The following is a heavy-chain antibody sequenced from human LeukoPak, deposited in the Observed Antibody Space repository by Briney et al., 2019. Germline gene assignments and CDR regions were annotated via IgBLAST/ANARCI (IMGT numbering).Heavy chain of an antibody. D-gene: IGHD3-3*01. CDR3: ATDDFWSGYRRGLGDLTDY. Sequence: PGGSLRLSCAASGFTFDDYAMHWVRQAPGKGLVWVSRINSDGSSTSYADSVKGRFTISRDNAKNTLYLQMNSLRAEDTAVYYCATDDFWSGYRRGLGDLTDYWGQGTLVTVSS. V-gene: IGHV3-74*01. J-gene: IGHJ4*02. CDR2: INSDGSST. CDR1: GFTFDDYA.